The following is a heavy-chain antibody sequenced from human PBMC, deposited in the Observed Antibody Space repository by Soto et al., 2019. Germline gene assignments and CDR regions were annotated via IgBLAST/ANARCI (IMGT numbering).Heavy chain of an antibody. D-gene: IGHD1-1*01. Sequence: ASAKVSCKTSGYTLPVSDTHWLRQATGQGLEWMGWINPNSGDTNYAHKFEGRVTMTRDSSAGTAYMELSGLRSDDTAVYFCARESAGKTLYGMDVWGQGTLVNVSS. V-gene: IGHV1-2*02. CDR2: INPNSGDT. CDR3: ARESAGKTLYGMDV. J-gene: IGHJ4*02. CDR1: GYTLPVSD.